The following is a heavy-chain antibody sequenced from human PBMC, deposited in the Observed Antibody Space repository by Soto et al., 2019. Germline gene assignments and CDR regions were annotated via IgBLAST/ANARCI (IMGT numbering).Heavy chain of an antibody. Sequence: PLETLSLTCAVSGYSISSGYYWGWIRQPPGKGLEWIGSIYHSGSTYYNPSLKSRVTISVDTSKNQFSLKLSSVTAADTAVYYCARDLYYDFWSGPPYYYYGMDVWGQGTTVTVSS. CDR2: IYHSGST. CDR1: GYSISSGYY. V-gene: IGHV4-38-2*02. CDR3: ARDLYYDFWSGPPYYYYGMDV. J-gene: IGHJ6*02. D-gene: IGHD3-3*01.